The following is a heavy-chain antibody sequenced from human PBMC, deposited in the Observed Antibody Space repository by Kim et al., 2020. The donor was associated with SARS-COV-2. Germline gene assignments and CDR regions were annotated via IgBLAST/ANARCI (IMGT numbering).Heavy chain of an antibody. D-gene: IGHD2-2*01. J-gene: IGHJ3*02. V-gene: IGHV3-23*01. CDR1: GFTFSSYA. CDR3: AKEDISCTSCYVGYETTNAFDI. Sequence: GGSLRLSCAASGFTFSSYAMSWVRQAPGKGLEWVSAISGSGGSTYYADSVKGRFTISRDNSKNTLYLQMNSLRAEDTAVYYCAKEDISCTSCYVGYETTNAFDIRGQGTMVTVSS. CDR2: ISGSGGST.